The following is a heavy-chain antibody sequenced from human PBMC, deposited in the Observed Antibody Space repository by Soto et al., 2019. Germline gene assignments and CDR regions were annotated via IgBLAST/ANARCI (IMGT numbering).Heavy chain of an antibody. J-gene: IGHJ4*02. CDR2: ISGSGGST. V-gene: IGHV3-23*01. Sequence: PGGSLRLSCAASGFTFSSYAMSWVRQAPGKGLEWVSAISGSGGSTYYADSVKGRFTISRDNSKNTLYLQMNSLRAEDTAVYYCAKDGAFWSGYYGEFDYWGQGTLVTVSS. CDR3: AKDGAFWSGYYGEFDY. D-gene: IGHD3-3*01. CDR1: GFTFSSYA.